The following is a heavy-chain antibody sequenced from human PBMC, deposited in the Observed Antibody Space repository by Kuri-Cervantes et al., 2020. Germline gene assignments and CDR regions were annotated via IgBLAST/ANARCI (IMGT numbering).Heavy chain of an antibody. Sequence: GESLKISCAASGFIFSDYSMNWVRQAPGKGLEWVSYISSRGETIRYADSVKGRFTISRDNAKNSLYLQMNSLRDEDTAVYYCARGGIVVVPAAIYVPWYYYYGMDVWGQGTTVTVSS. CDR1: GFIFSDYS. CDR3: ARGGIVVVPAAIYVPWYYYYGMDV. J-gene: IGHJ6*02. CDR2: ISSRGETI. D-gene: IGHD2-2*01. V-gene: IGHV3-48*02.